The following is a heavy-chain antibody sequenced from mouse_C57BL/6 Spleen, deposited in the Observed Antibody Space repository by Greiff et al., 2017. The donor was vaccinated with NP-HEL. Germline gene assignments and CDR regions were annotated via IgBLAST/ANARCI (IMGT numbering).Heavy chain of an antibody. CDR2: INPNNGGT. J-gene: IGHJ1*03. Sequence: VQLKQSGPELVKPGASVKISCKASGYTFTDYYMNWVKQSHGKSLEWIGDINPNNGGTSYKQKFKGKATLTVDTSSSTAYMELRSLTSEDSAVYYRALTMVTYWYFDVWGTGTTVTVSS. V-gene: IGHV1-26*01. CDR1: GYTFTDYY. CDR3: ALTMVTYWYFDV. D-gene: IGHD2-2*01.